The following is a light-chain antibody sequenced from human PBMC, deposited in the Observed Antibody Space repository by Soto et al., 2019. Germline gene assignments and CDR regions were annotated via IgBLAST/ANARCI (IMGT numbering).Light chain of an antibody. CDR1: SSDVGNYIF. V-gene: IGLV2-11*01. J-gene: IGLJ1*01. Sequence: QSALTQPRSVSWSPGQSVTLSCTGTSSDVGNYIFVSWYQQYPGKAPKLLIYDVSRRPSGVPDRFSGSKSGNTASLTISGLQPEDEAEYYCCSYAGSHTGLFGTGTKVTV. CDR2: DVS. CDR3: CSYAGSHTGL.